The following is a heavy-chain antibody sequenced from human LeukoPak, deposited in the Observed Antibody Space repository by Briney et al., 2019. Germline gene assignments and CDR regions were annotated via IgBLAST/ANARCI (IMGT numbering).Heavy chain of an antibody. CDR2: IYSGGST. CDR3: ARGTYYYDSSGYYPFDY. CDR1: GFTVSSNY. Sequence: GGSLRLSCAASGFTVSSNYMSWVRQAPGKGLEWVSVIYSGGSTYYADSVKGRFTISRDNSKNTLYLQMNSLRAEDTAVYYCARGTYYYDSSGYYPFDYWGQGTLVTVSS. V-gene: IGHV3-53*01. D-gene: IGHD3-22*01. J-gene: IGHJ4*02.